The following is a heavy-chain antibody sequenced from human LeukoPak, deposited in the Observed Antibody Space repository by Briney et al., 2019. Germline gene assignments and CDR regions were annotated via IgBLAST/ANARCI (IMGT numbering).Heavy chain of an antibody. J-gene: IGHJ4*02. Sequence: SDTLSLACAVYGGSFSGYYWSWIRQPPGKGLEWIGEINHSGSTNYNPSLKSRVTISVDTSKNQFSLKLSSVTAADTAVYYCASQVRTPYDYWGQGTLVTVSS. CDR2: INHSGST. CDR3: ASQVRTPYDY. V-gene: IGHV4-34*01. D-gene: IGHD1-14*01. CDR1: GGSFSGYY.